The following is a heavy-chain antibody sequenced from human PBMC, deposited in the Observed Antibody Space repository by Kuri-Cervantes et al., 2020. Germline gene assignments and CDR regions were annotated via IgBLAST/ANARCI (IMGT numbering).Heavy chain of an antibody. J-gene: IGHJ3*02. CDR1: GDSINSGGYF. CDR3: ARVLDWLDAFDI. V-gene: IGHV4-31*01. CDR2: IYYSGSA. Sequence: SETLSLTCTVSGDSINSGGYFWSWIRQSSGKGLEWIGYIYYSGSAYYNPSLRGLVTISVDTSKTQFSLRLSSVTAADTAVYYCARVLDWLDAFDIWGQGTMVTVSS. D-gene: IGHD3/OR15-3a*01.